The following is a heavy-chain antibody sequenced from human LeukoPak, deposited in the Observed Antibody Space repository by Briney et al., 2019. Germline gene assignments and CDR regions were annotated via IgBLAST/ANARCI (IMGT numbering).Heavy chain of an antibody. Sequence: GGSLRLSCAASGFTFNNYWLSWVRQAPGKGLEWVANIKTDGSETYYVDAVKGRFTISRDNAKNSLYLQMNNLRVEDTAVYYCARNLPGAGYWGQGTLVIVSS. V-gene: IGHV3-7*01. CDR2: IKTDGSET. D-gene: IGHD3-9*01. J-gene: IGHJ4*02. CDR1: GFTFNNYW. CDR3: ARNLPGAGY.